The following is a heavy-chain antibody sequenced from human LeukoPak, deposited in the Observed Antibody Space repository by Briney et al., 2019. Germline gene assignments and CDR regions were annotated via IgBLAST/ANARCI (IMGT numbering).Heavy chain of an antibody. CDR2: ISSSSSTI. CDR3: ASPGDYYGSGSYYIARDY. V-gene: IGHV3-48*01. CDR1: GFTFSSYS. D-gene: IGHD3-10*01. J-gene: IGHJ4*02. Sequence: GGSLRLSCAASGFTFSSYSMNWVRQAPGKGLEWVSCISSSSSTIYYADSVKGRFTISRDNAKNSLYLQMNSLRAEDTAVYYCASPGDYYGSGSYYIARDYWGQGTLVTVSS.